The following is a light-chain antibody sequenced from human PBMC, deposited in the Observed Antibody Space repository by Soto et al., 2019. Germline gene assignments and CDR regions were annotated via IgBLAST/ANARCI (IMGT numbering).Light chain of an antibody. CDR1: SSDVGGYNY. J-gene: IGLJ1*01. CDR3: SSYTSSSRV. V-gene: IGLV2-14*01. Sequence: QSALTQPASVSGSPGQSITISCTGTSSDVGGYNYVSWYQQHPGKAPKLMIYEVSNRPSGVSNRFSGSKSGNTASLTISGLQAEDEDDYSCSSYTSSSRVFGTGTKLTVL. CDR2: EVS.